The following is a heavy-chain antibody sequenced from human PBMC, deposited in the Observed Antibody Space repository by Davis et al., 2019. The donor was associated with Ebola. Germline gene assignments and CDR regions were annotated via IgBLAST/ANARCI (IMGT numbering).Heavy chain of an antibody. CDR3: ARDLDSGALAYYYHYAFDV. V-gene: IGHV1-3*01. CDR1: GYTFTSYA. J-gene: IGHJ6*02. Sequence: ASVKVSCKASGYTFTSYAMHWVRQAPGQRLEWMGWINAGNGNTKYSQKFQGRLTLTSDTSARTAYMELSRLTSEDTAVYYCARDLDSGALAYYYHYAFDVWGQGTTVTVSS. CDR2: INAGNGNT. D-gene: IGHD1-26*01.